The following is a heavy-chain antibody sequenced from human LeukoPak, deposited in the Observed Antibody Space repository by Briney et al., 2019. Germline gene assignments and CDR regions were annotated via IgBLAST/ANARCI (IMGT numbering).Heavy chain of an antibody. CDR3: ARDAPDYDSSGYYFDY. Sequence: SETLSLTCAVSGGSISSRNWWGWVRQPPGKGLEWIGEISRTGNIDYDPSVRSRATISLDKSKSQFSLRLTSLTSADTAVYYCARDAPDYDSSGYYFDYWGQGTLVTVSS. J-gene: IGHJ4*02. CDR1: GGSISSRNW. D-gene: IGHD3-22*01. V-gene: IGHV4-4*02. CDR2: ISRTGNI.